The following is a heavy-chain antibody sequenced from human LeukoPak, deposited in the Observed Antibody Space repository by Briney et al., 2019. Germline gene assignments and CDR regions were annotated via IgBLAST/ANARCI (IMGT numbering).Heavy chain of an antibody. V-gene: IGHV1-2*02. D-gene: IGHD6-6*01. CDR3: ARDREYRSSSYPLDY. Sequence: ASVKVSCKASGYTFTGYYMHWVRQAPGQGLEWMGWVNPNSGGTNFAQKFQGRVTMTRDTSISTAYMELSRLRSDDTAVYFCARDREYRSSSYPLDYWGQGALVTVSS. CDR2: VNPNSGGT. J-gene: IGHJ4*02. CDR1: GYTFTGYY.